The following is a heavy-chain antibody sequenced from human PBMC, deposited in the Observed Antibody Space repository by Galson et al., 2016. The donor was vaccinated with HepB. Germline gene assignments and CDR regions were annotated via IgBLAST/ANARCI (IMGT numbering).Heavy chain of an antibody. CDR1: GFSLGTSGMC. D-gene: IGHD7-27*01. CDR3: ARTFGRLAVTGGNDFDY. Sequence: PALVKPTQTLTLTCTFSGFSLGTSGMCVSWIRQPPGKALEWLALISWDDDKYYTTSLKTRLTISKDTSKNQVVLTLTNMDPVDTATYYCARTFGRLAVTGGNDFDYWGQGSLVTVSS. V-gene: IGHV2-70*01. CDR2: ISWDDDK. J-gene: IGHJ4*02.